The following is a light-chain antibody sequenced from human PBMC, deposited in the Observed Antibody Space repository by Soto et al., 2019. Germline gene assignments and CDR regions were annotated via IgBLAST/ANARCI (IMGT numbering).Light chain of an antibody. CDR2: EVS. CDR1: SSDIGRYHY. Sequence: QSVLTQPASVSGSPGQSITISCTGTSSDIGRYHYVSWYQHHPGKVPKLMIFEVSNRPPGVSHRFSGSKSDNTASLIISGLQSEDEADYYCTSYRSSNTYVFGSGTKLTVL. V-gene: IGLV2-14*01. J-gene: IGLJ1*01. CDR3: TSYRSSNTYV.